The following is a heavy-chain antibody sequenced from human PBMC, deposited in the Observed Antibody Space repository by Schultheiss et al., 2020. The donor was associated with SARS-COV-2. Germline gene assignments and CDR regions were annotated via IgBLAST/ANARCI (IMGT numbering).Heavy chain of an antibody. J-gene: IGHJ4*02. CDR2: ISGYNGNT. CDR3: ARHGSGSLP. V-gene: IGHV1-18*01. CDR1: GYTFTSYA. D-gene: IGHD3-10*01. Sequence: ASVKVSCKASGYTFTSYAMHWVRQAPGQGLEWVGWISGYNGNTHYAQKLQARLTLTTDTSTSTAYMELGSLTSDDTAVYYCARHGSGSLPWGQGTLVTVSS.